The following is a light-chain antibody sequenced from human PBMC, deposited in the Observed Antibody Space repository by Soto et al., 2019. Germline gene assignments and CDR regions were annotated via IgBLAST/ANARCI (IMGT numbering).Light chain of an antibody. Sequence: DIQMTQSPSTLSASLGDTVTVTCRASQSVRGWWAWYQQKRGEAPQLLIYDASALPRGVPSRFSGSGSPTKFTLTLASLQPDDFATYSSQQYETFSGTFGPGTKVDIK. CDR1: QSVRGW. J-gene: IGKJ1*01. CDR3: QQYETFSGT. V-gene: IGKV1-5*01. CDR2: DAS.